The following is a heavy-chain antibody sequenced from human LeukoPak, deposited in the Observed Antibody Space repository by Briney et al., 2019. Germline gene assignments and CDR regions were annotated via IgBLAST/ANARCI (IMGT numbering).Heavy chain of an antibody. CDR2: ISGSGGST. V-gene: IGHV3-23*01. J-gene: IGHJ4*02. D-gene: IGHD3-22*01. CDR3: AKDSGGDYYDSSGCNY. Sequence: HPGGSLRLSCAASGFTFSSYAMSWVRQAPGKGLEWVSAISGSGGSTYYADSVKGRFTISRDNSKNTLYLQMNSLRAEDTAVYYCAKDSGGDYYDSSGCNYWGQGTLVTVSS. CDR1: GFTFSSYA.